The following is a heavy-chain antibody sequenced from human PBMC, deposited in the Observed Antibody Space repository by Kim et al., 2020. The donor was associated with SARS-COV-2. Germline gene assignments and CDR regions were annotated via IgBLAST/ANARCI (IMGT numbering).Heavy chain of an antibody. D-gene: IGHD5-18*01. Sequence: YAGSVKGHFVISRDNSKNTLYLQMDSLRADDTAVYYCARRRGDSYGDFDYWGQGTLVTVSS. J-gene: IGHJ4*02. V-gene: IGHV3-30*07. CDR3: ARRRGDSYGDFDY.